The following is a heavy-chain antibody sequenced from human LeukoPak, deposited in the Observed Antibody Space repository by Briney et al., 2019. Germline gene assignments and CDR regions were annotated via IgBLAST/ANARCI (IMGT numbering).Heavy chain of an antibody. CDR3: ARTHTSRWYWFDP. J-gene: IGHJ5*02. V-gene: IGHV4-4*07. D-gene: IGHD6-19*01. CDR2: IYTSGST. CDR1: GGITSYY. Sequence: PSETLSLTCTVSGGITSYYWTWIRQPAGKGLEWIGRIYTSGSTDYNPSLKSRVTMSVDMSKNQISLKLTSVTAADTAVYYCARTHTSRWYWFDPWGQGTLATVSS.